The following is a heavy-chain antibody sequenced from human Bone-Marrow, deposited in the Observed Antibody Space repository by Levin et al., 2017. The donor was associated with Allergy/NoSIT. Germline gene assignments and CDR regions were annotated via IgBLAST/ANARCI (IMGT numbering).Heavy chain of an antibody. V-gene: IGHV3-9*01. Sequence: RTGGSLRLSCAASGFTFEEYAMHWVRQPPGKGLEWVAGISWNSFTLGYADSVKGRFTISRDNAKKSVYLQMNSLRPEDTSLYYCAKNSGHGSTALLKGDALDFWGHGTLVTVSS. CDR1: GFTFEEYA. D-gene: IGHD5-18*01. CDR3: AKNSGHGSTALLKGDALDF. CDR2: ISWNSFTL. J-gene: IGHJ3*01.